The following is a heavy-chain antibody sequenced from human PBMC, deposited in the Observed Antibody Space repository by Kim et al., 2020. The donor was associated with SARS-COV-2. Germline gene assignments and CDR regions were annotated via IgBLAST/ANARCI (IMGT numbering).Heavy chain of an antibody. J-gene: IGHJ6*02. CDR3: ARILKKGTYYYGSGSYYPGNGMDV. D-gene: IGHD3-10*01. V-gene: IGHV1-18*01. Sequence: ASVKVSCKASGYTFTSYGISWVRQAPGQGLEWMGWISAYNGNTNYAQKLQGRVTMTTDTSTSTAYMELRSLRSDDTAVYYCARILKKGTYYYGSGSYYPGNGMDVWGQGTTVTVSS. CDR1: GYTFTSYG. CDR2: ISAYNGNT.